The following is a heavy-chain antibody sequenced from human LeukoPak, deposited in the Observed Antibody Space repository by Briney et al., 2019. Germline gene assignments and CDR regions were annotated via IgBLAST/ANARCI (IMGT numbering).Heavy chain of an antibody. J-gene: IGHJ4*02. V-gene: IGHV4-34*01. CDR3: ARMSRYTNTWPFDY. D-gene: IGHD2-2*02. CDR2: INHSGST. CDR1: GGSFSGYY. Sequence: SETLSLTCAVYGGSFSGYYWSWIRQPPGKGLEWIGEINHSGSTNYNPSLKSRVTISVDTSKNQFSLNLSSVTASDTAVYYCARMSRYTNTWPFDYWGQGTLVTVSS.